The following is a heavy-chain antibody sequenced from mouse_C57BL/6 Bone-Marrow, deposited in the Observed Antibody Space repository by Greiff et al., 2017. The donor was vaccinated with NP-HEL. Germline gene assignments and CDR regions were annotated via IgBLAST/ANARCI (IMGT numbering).Heavy chain of an antibody. Sequence: EVYLVESGGGLVKPGGSLKLSCAASGFTFSSYAMSWVRQTPEKRLEWVATISDGGSYTYYPDNVKGRFTISRDNAKNNLYLQMSHLKSEDTAMYYCARDSITTVVEDWYFDVWGTGTTVTVSS. V-gene: IGHV5-4*01. J-gene: IGHJ1*03. CDR2: ISDGGSYT. D-gene: IGHD1-1*01. CDR1: GFTFSSYA. CDR3: ARDSITTVVEDWYFDV.